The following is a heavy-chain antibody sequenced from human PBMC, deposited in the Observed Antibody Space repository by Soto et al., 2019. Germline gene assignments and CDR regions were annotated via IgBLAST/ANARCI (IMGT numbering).Heavy chain of an antibody. CDR3: ARFGDTLPYYFDY. CDR2: IYYSGST. V-gene: IGHV4-31*03. CDR1: GGSISSGGYY. J-gene: IGHJ4*02. D-gene: IGHD3-10*01. Sequence: PSETLSLTCTVSGGSISSGGYYWSWIRQHPGKGLEWIGYIYYSGSTYYNPSLKSRVTISVDTSKNQFSLKLSSVTAADTAVYYCARFGDTLPYYFDYWGQGTLVTVSS.